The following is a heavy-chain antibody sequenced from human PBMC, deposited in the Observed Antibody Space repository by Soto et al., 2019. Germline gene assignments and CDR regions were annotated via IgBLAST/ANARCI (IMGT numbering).Heavy chain of an antibody. Sequence: EVQLVESGGGLVQPGRSLRLSCAASGFTFDDYAMHWVRQAPGKGLEWVSSISWNSGRIGYADSVKGRFTISRDNAKNSLYLQMNSLRAEDTALYYCVRGGQYSRGWHAVGFDPWGQGTLVTVSS. D-gene: IGHD6-19*01. CDR3: VRGGQYSRGWHAVGFDP. CDR2: ISWNSGRI. V-gene: IGHV3-9*01. CDR1: GFTFDDYA. J-gene: IGHJ5*02.